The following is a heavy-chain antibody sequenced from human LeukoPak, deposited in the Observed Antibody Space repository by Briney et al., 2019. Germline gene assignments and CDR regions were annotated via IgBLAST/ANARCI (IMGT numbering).Heavy chain of an antibody. CDR3: ARGVPEYYDFWSGYFYYFDY. V-gene: IGHV4-59*01. Sequence: SETLSLTCTVSGGSISSYYWSWIRQPPGKGLEWIGYIYYSGSTNYNPSLKRRVTISVDTSKNQFSLKLTSVTAADTAVYYCARGVPEYYDFWSGYFYYFDYWGQGTLVTVSS. CDR2: IYYSGST. J-gene: IGHJ4*02. CDR1: GGSISSYY. D-gene: IGHD3-3*01.